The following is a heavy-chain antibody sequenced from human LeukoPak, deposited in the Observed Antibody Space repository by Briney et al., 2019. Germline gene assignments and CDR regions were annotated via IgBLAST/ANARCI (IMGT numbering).Heavy chain of an antibody. CDR2: IYYSGST. CDR1: GGSISGYY. CDR3: ARVIAAAGTEWFDP. V-gene: IGHV4-59*01. D-gene: IGHD6-13*01. J-gene: IGHJ5*02. Sequence: SETLSLTCTVSGGSISGYYWIWLRQPPGKGLECIRYIYYSGSTNYNPSLKSRVTISVDTSKNQFSLKLSSVTAADTAVYYCARVIAAAGTEWFDPWGQGTLITVSS.